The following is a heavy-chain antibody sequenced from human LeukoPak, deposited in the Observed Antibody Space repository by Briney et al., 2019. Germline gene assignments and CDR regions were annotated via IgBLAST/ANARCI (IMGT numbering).Heavy chain of an antibody. J-gene: IGHJ4*02. CDR3: AGVAAAGSVQFDY. D-gene: IGHD6-13*01. Sequence: SSETLSLICTVSGGSISSYYWSWIRQPPGKGLEWIGYIYYSGSTNYNPSLKSRVTISVDTSKNQFSLKLSSVTAADTAVYYCAGVAAAGSVQFDYWGQGTLVTVSS. CDR2: IYYSGST. CDR1: GGSISSYY. V-gene: IGHV4-59*01.